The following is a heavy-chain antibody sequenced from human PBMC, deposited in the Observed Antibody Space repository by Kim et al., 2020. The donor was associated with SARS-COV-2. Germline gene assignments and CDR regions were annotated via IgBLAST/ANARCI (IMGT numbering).Heavy chain of an antibody. V-gene: IGHV5-51*01. D-gene: IGHD6-19*01. J-gene: IGHJ4*02. Sequence: YSPSVQGQVTISADKSITTAYLQWSSLKASDTAMYYCARGYNTGWSSFDYWGQGTLVTVSS. CDR3: ARGYNTGWSSFDY.